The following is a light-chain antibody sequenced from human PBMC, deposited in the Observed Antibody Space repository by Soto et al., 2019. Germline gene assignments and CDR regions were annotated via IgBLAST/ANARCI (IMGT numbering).Light chain of an antibody. J-gene: IGLJ2*01. V-gene: IGLV2-11*01. CDR2: DVS. CDR3: CPYAGSYTFVV. CDR1: SSDVGGYNY. Sequence: QSALTQPRSVSGSPGQSVTISCTGTSSDVGGYNYVSWYQQHPGKAPKLMIYDVSKRPSGVPDRFSGSKSGNTASLTISGLQAEDEADYYCCPYAGSYTFVVFGGGTKLTVL.